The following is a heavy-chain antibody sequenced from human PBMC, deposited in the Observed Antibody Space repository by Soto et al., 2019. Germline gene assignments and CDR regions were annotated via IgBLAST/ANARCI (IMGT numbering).Heavy chain of an antibody. V-gene: IGHV4-4*02. CDR2: IYHTGTT. CDR3: TTVPPRIVVVVNEIPP. Sequence: QVQLRESGPRLVKPSGTLSLTCVVSGTSISSTYWWTWVRQAPGKGLEWIGEIYHTGTTTYHPSPKCRVSMSIDKSNNEFSLKLTSVTAADTAIYYGTTVPPRIVVVVNEIPPWGRGTLVSVSS. J-gene: IGHJ5*02. CDR1: GTSISSTYW. D-gene: IGHD2-15*01.